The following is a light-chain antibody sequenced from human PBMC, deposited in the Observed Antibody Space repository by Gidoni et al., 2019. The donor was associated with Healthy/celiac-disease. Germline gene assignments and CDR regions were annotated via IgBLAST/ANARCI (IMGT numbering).Light chain of an antibody. CDR2: EVS. CDR1: SSDVGGYNY. J-gene: IGLJ2*01. CDR3: SSYAGSNNLVV. V-gene: IGLV2-8*01. Sequence: QSALTQPPSASGSPGQSVTISCTGTSSDVGGYNYVPWYQQHPGKAPKLMIYEVSMRPSGVPDRFSGSKSGNTASLTVSGLQAEDEADYYCSSYAGSNNLVVFGGGTKLTVL.